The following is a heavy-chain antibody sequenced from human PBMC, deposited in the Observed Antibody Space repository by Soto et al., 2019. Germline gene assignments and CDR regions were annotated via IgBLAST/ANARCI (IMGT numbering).Heavy chain of an antibody. CDR3: ARDVPPTGRSGARGIAVAGSVAFDI. Sequence: SVKVSCKASGGTFSSYTISWVRQAPGQGLEWMGRIIPILGIANYAQKFQGRVTITADKSTSTAYMELSSLRSEDTAVYYCARDVPPTGRSGARGIAVAGSVAFDIWGQGTMVTVSS. CDR2: IIPILGIA. J-gene: IGHJ3*02. V-gene: IGHV1-69*04. CDR1: GGTFSSYT. D-gene: IGHD6-19*01.